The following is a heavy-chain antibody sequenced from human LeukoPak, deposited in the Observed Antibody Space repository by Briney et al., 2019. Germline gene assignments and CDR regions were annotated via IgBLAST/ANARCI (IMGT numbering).Heavy chain of an antibody. CDR2: INSDGSST. CDR1: GFTFSSYW. V-gene: IGHV3-74*01. CDR3: ARDGDIAVVPAAIPGDAFDI. D-gene: IGHD2-2*02. J-gene: IGHJ3*02. Sequence: HPGGSLRLSCAASGFTFSSYWMHWVRQAPGKGLVWVSRINSDGSSTSYADSVKGRFTISRDNAKNTLYLQMNSLRAEDTAVYYCARDGDIAVVPAAIPGDAFDIWGQGTMVTVSS.